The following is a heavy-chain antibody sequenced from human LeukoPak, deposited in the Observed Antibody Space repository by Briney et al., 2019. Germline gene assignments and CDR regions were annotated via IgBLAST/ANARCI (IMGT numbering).Heavy chain of an antibody. D-gene: IGHD2-15*01. Sequence: GASVKVSCKASGYTFTSYGISWVRQAPGQGLEWMGWISAYNGNTNYAQKLQGRVTMTTDTSTSTAYMELRSLRSDDTAVYYCARGRPYIVVVVAAAWDGMDVWGKGTTVTVSS. CDR3: ARGRPYIVVVVAAAWDGMDV. CDR2: ISAYNGNT. J-gene: IGHJ6*04. V-gene: IGHV1-18*04. CDR1: GYTFTSYG.